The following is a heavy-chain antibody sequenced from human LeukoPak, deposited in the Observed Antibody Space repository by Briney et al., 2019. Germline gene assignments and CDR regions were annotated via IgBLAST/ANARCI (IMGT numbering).Heavy chain of an antibody. D-gene: IGHD2-2*01. CDR1: GFTFSSYA. CDR2: ISYDGSNK. Sequence: GGSLRLSCAASGFTFSSYAMHWVRQAPGKGLEWVAVISYDGSNKYYADSVKGRFTISRDNSKNTLYLQMNSLRAEDTAVYYCAREGSHCSSTSCQGGWFDPWGQGTLVTVSS. V-gene: IGHV3-30-3*01. CDR3: AREGSHCSSTSCQGGWFDP. J-gene: IGHJ5*02.